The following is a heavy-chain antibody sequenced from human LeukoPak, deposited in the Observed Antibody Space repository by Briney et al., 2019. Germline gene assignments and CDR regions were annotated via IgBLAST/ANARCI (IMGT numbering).Heavy chain of an antibody. CDR1: GGSFSGFY. V-gene: IGHV4-34*01. Sequence: SSETLSLTCAVYGGSFSGFYWSWIRQPPGKGLEWIGEINQSGSTNYNPSLKSRVTISVDTSKNQFSLKLSSVTAADTAVYYCARDRQIVVRAHGTLDLWGQGTMVTVSS. CDR2: INQSGST. J-gene: IGHJ3*01. CDR3: ARDRQIVVRAHGTLDL. D-gene: IGHD3-10*01.